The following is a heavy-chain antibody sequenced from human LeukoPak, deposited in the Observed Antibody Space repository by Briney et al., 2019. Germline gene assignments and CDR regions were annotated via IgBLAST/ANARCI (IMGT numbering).Heavy chain of an antibody. CDR3: ASLVRGFRSDFDC. CDR1: GGSISSGSYY. V-gene: IGHV4-61*02. D-gene: IGHD3-10*01. Sequence: SETLSLTCTVSGGSISSGSYYWSWIRQPAGKGLEWIGRIYTSGTTNYNPSLKSRVTMSVDTSKNQFSLKLGSVTAADTAVYYCASLVRGFRSDFDCWGLGTLVTVSS. CDR2: IYTSGTT. J-gene: IGHJ4*02.